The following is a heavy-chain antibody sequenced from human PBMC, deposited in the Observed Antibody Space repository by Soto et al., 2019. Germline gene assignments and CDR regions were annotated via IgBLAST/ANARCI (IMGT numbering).Heavy chain of an antibody. CDR1: VWNFDDFA. Sequence: SLRLSCAFTVWNFDDFAMHWVRQPQRKCLEWVSVITWNSRVLAYADSVKGRFTISRDNARNSLYLQMDSLRDEDTAVYYFENGTYDPWSNSHFESWGQGTLVSVSS. CDR3: ENGTYDPWSNSHFES. CDR2: ITWNSRVL. D-gene: IGHD3-3*01. J-gene: IGHJ4*02. V-gene: IGHV3-9*01.